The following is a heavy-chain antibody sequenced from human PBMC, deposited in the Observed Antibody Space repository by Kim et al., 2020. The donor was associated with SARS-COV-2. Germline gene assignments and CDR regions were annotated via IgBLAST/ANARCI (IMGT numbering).Heavy chain of an antibody. CDR2: IGTAGDT. J-gene: IGHJ2*01. CDR1: GFTFSSYD. Sequence: GGSLRLSCAASGFTFSSYDMHWVRQATGKGLEWVSAIGTAGDTYYPGSVKGRFTISRENAKNSLYLQMNSLRAGDTAMYYCARVSYSYGSTYWYFDLWGRGTLVTVSS. V-gene: IGHV3-13*04. D-gene: IGHD5-18*01. CDR3: ARVSYSYGSTYWYFDL.